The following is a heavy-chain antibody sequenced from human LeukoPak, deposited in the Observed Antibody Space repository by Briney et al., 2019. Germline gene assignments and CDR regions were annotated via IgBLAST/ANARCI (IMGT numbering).Heavy chain of an antibody. D-gene: IGHD1-26*01. V-gene: IGHV5-51*01. J-gene: IGHJ3*02. Sequence: GESLKISCKTSGYSFTTYWIGWVRQMPGKGLEWMGLIYPGDSDTRYGPSFQGQVTIPADRSISTAYLQWNSLKASDTAIYFCARQPHRAGGPLRSFDIWGQGTMVTVSS. CDR1: GYSFTTYW. CDR3: ARQPHRAGGPLRSFDI. CDR2: IYPGDSDT.